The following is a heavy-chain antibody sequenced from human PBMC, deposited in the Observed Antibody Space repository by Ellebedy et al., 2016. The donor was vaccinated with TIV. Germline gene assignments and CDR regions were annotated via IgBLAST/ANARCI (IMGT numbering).Heavy chain of an antibody. V-gene: IGHV3-30*18. CDR1: GFTFSNYG. J-gene: IGHJ4*02. D-gene: IGHD6-13*01. CDR2: ISYDGSYK. CDR3: AKSHGYSSSWYSDDYFDY. Sequence: GESLKISXEASGFTFSNYGMHWVRQAPGKGLEWVALISYDGSYKHYIDSVKGRFTISRDISNNTLYLHMNSLRAEDTAAYYCAKSHGYSSSWYSDDYFDYWGQGTLVTVSS.